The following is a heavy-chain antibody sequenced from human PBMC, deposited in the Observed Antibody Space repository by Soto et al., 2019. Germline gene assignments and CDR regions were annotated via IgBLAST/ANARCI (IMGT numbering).Heavy chain of an antibody. V-gene: IGHV3-30-3*01. D-gene: IGHD6-19*01. CDR3: ARDRGWSLFDY. CDR2: ISYDGSNK. J-gene: IGHJ4*02. Sequence: PGGSLRLSCAASGFTFSSYAMHWVRQAPGKGLEWVAVISYDGSNKYYADSVKGRFTISRDNSKNTLYLQMNSLRAEDTAVYYCARDRGWSLFDYWGQGTLVTVSS. CDR1: GFTFSSYA.